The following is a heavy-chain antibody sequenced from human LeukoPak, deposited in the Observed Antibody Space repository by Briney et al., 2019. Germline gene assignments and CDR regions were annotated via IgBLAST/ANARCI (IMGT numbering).Heavy chain of an antibody. J-gene: IGHJ4*02. CDR3: ARAHCTNGVCYSVFDY. CDR2: INTNTGNP. CDR1: GYTFTSYA. D-gene: IGHD2-8*01. Sequence: GASVKVSCKASGYTFTSYAMNWVRQAPGQGLEWMGWINTNTGNPTYAQGFTGRFVFSLDTSVSTAYLQISSLKAEDTAVYYCARAHCTNGVCYSVFDYWGQGTLVTVSS. V-gene: IGHV7-4-1*02.